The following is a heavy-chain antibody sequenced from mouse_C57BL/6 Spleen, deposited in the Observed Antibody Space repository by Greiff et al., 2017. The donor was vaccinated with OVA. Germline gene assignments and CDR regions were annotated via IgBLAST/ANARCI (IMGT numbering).Heavy chain of an antibody. J-gene: IGHJ2*01. CDR1: GYTFTSYW. V-gene: IGHV1-52*01. D-gene: IGHD2-2*01. CDR2: IDPSDSET. Sequence: QVQLQQPGAELVRPGSSVKLSCKASGYTFTSYWMHWVKQRPIQGLEWIGNIDPSDSETHYNQKFKDKATLTVDKSSSTAYMQLSILTSEDSAVDYCARRGYYGYPLFDYWGQGTTLTVSA. CDR3: ARRGYYGYPLFDY.